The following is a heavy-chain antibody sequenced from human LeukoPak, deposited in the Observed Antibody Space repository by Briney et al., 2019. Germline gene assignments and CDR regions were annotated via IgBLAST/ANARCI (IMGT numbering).Heavy chain of an antibody. CDR1: GGSVISGSSY. CDR3: ARAHSIASYYYGVDV. D-gene: IGHD6-13*01. Sequence: NPSETLSLTCTVSGGSVISGSSYWGWIRQPPGKGLEWIGNIYYSGSTYYNPSLQSRVTISVDTSQNQFSLTLSSVTAADTAVYYCARAHSIASYYYGVDVWGQGTTVTVSS. J-gene: IGHJ6*02. CDR2: IYYSGST. V-gene: IGHV4-39*07.